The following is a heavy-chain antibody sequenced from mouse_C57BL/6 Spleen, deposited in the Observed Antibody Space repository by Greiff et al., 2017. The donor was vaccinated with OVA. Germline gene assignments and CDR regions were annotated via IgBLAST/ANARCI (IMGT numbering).Heavy chain of an antibody. CDR1: GYTFTSYW. Sequence: VQLQQPGAELVRPGSSVKLSCKASGYTFTSYWMDWVKQRPGQGLEWIGNIYPSDSETHYNQKFKDKATLTVDKSSSTAYMQLSSLTSEDSAVYYCARRGAYYRFAYWGQGTLVTVSA. V-gene: IGHV1-61*01. J-gene: IGHJ3*01. CDR3: ARRGAYYRFAY. CDR2: IYPSDSET. D-gene: IGHD2-12*01.